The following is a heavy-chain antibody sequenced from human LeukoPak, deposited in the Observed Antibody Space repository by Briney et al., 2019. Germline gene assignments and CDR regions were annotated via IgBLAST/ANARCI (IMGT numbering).Heavy chain of an antibody. D-gene: IGHD6-13*01. Sequence: GGSLRLSCAASGFTFSSYWMHWVRQAAGKGLVWVSRTNNDGRSISYADSVKGRFTISRDNAKNTLYLQMNSLRAEDTAVYYCARGGSSSWYIGLDYWGQGTLVTVSS. CDR3: ARGGSSSWYIGLDY. CDR2: TNNDGRSI. J-gene: IGHJ4*02. V-gene: IGHV3-74*01. CDR1: GFTFSSYW.